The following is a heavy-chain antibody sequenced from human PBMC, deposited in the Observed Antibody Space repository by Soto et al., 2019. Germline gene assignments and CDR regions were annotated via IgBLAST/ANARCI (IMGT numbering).Heavy chain of an antibody. CDR2: IYSEGTT. CDR1: GITVSSIY. Sequence: GVLRLSCAVSGITVSSIYMTWVRQAPGKGLEWVSVIYSEGTTYYADSVKGRFTISRDNSKNTLYLQMNSLRAEDTAVYYCARDTLGYSYGLYYNYGMDVWGQRTTVTVS. V-gene: IGHV3-53*01. CDR3: ARDTLGYSYGLYYNYGMDV. J-gene: IGHJ6*02. D-gene: IGHD5-18*01.